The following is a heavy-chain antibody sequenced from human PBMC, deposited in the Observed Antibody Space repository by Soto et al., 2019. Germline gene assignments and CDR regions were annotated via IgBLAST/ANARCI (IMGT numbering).Heavy chain of an antibody. V-gene: IGHV1-3*01. CDR2: INAGNGNT. CDR3: ARSIVPAAPFDS. D-gene: IGHD2-2*01. Sequence: QVQLVQSGAEVKKPGASVKVSCKASGYTFTSYAMHWVRQAPGQRLEWMGWINAGNGNTKYSQKFQGRVTITRDTSASTAYMELSSLRSEDTAVYYCARSIVPAAPFDSWGQGTLVTVSS. CDR1: GYTFTSYA. J-gene: IGHJ4*02.